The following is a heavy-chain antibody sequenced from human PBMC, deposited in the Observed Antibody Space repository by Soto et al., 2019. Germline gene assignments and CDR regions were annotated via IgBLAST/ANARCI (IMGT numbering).Heavy chain of an antibody. CDR3: AREAAPSTIVVVPAAYPYYYGMDV. Sequence: GGSLRLSCAASGFTFSSYSMNWVRQAPGKGLEWVSYISSSSSSTIYYADSVKGRFTISRDNAKNSLYLQMNSLRDEDTSVYYCAREAAPSTIVVVPAAYPYYYGMDVWGQGTTVTVSS. J-gene: IGHJ6*02. CDR2: ISSSSSSTI. D-gene: IGHD2-2*01. CDR1: GFTFSSYS. V-gene: IGHV3-48*02.